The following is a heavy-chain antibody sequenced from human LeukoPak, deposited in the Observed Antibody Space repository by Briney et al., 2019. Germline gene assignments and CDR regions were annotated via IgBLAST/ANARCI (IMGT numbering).Heavy chain of an antibody. D-gene: IGHD3/OR15-3a*01. CDR2: IKQDGSGK. V-gene: IGHV3-7*01. CDR3: ARDRVDWGLDY. Sequence: GGSLRLSCAASGFTFSRYWMSWVRQAPGKGLEWVANIKQDGSGKYYVDSVKGRFTVSRDNAKNSLYLQMNSLRVEDTAVYYCARDRVDWGLDYWGQGTLVTVSS. J-gene: IGHJ4*02. CDR1: GFTFSRYW.